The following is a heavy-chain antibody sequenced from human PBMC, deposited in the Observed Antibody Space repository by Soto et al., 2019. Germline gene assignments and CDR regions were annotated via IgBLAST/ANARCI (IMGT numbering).Heavy chain of an antibody. J-gene: IGHJ3*02. Sequence: SETLSLTCTVSGGSVSSGSYYWSWIRQPPGKGLEWIGYIYYSGSTNYNPSLKSRVTISVDTSKNQFSLKLSSVTAADTAVYYCSRDQALSGSDGAFDIWGKGTMVNVSS. CDR2: IYYSGST. V-gene: IGHV4-61*01. CDR3: SRDQALSGSDGAFDI. D-gene: IGHD1-26*01. CDR1: GGSVSSGSYY.